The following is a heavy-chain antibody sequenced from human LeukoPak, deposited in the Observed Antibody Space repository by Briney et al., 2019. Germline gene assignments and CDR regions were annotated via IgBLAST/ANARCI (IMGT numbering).Heavy chain of an antibody. D-gene: IGHD6-19*01. CDR3: ARGGDSSGWYVFDY. J-gene: IGHJ4*02. Sequence: ASVKVSCKASGYTFTDYGISWVRQAPGQGLEWMGWISAYNGNTNYAQKLQGRVTMTTDTSTSTAYMDLRSLRSDDTAVYYCARGGDSSGWYVFDYWGQGTLVTVSS. V-gene: IGHV1-18*01. CDR1: GYTFTDYG. CDR2: ISAYNGNT.